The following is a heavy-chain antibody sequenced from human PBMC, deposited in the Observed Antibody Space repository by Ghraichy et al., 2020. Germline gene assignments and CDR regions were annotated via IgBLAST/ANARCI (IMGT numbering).Heavy chain of an antibody. CDR2: ISSSSSYI. Sequence: GGSLRLSCAASGFTFSSYSMNWVRQAPGKGLEWVSSISSSSSYIYYADSVKGRFTISRDNAKNSLYLQMNSLRAEDTAVYYCARCRGYDFWSGYARYYYYGMDVWGQGTTVTVSS. J-gene: IGHJ6*02. CDR3: ARCRGYDFWSGYARYYYYGMDV. D-gene: IGHD3-3*01. V-gene: IGHV3-21*01. CDR1: GFTFSSYS.